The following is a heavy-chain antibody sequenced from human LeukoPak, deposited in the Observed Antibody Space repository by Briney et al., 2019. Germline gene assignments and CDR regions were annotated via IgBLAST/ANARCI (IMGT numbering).Heavy chain of an antibody. V-gene: IGHV3-7*01. CDR2: INHGGSEK. CDR1: GFTLTSYW. CDR3: AKDSGWYTHDC. Sequence: PGGSLRLSCAASGFTLTSYWMSWVRQAPGKGLEWVANINHGGSEKFYVDSVEGRFTISRDNAKNSLYLQMNSLRAEDTAVYYCAKDSGWYTHDCWGQGTLVTVSS. J-gene: IGHJ4*02. D-gene: IGHD6-19*01.